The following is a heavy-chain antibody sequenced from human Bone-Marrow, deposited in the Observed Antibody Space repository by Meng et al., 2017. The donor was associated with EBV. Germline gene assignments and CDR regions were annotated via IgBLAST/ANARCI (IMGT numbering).Heavy chain of an antibody. CDR3: ASESGRGFTPDY. CDR1: GGTFRGDA. CDR2: LIPMSDAP. D-gene: IGHD3-10*01. J-gene: IGHJ4*02. V-gene: IGHV1-69*01. Sequence: QVQLVQSGAEGKKPGSSVRVSCKTSGGTFRGDAVSWVRQAPGQGLEWMGGLIPMSDAPHYAQKFQDRVRITADESTSTHYMDLSGLRSEDTAVYYCASESGRGFTPDYWGQGTLVTVSS.